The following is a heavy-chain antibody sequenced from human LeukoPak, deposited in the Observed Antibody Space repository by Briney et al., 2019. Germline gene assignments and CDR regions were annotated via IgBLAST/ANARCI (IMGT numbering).Heavy chain of an antibody. J-gene: IGHJ5*02. Sequence: SSETLSLTCTASGGSISSYYWSWIRQPPGKGLEWIGYIYYSGSTNYNPSLKSRVTISVDTSMNQFSLKLSSVTAADTAVYYCARSIVVVITTSLSHWFDPWGQGTLVTVSS. CDR1: GGSISSYY. CDR2: IYYSGST. CDR3: ARSIVVVITTSLSHWFDP. D-gene: IGHD3-22*01. V-gene: IGHV4-59*08.